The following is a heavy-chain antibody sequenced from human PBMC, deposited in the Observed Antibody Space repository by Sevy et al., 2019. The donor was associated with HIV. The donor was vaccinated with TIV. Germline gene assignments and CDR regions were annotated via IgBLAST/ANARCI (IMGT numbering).Heavy chain of an antibody. V-gene: IGHV3-48*03. CDR1: GFTFSSYE. D-gene: IGHD1-26*01. CDR2: ISSSGSTI. CDR3: ARGIVGVYYYYYGMDV. J-gene: IGHJ6*02. Sequence: GGSLRLSCAGSGFTFSSYEMNWVRQAPGKGLEWVSYISSSGSTIYYADSVKGRFTISRDNAKNSLYLQMNSLRAEDTAVYYCARGIVGVYYYYYGMDVWGQWTTVTVSS.